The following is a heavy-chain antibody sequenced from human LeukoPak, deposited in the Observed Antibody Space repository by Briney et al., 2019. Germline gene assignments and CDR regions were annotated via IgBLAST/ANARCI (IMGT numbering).Heavy chain of an antibody. Sequence: GGSLRLSCATSGFIFSTYWMSWVRQRPGKGLEWVANIKRDGSEKYYVDSVKGRFTISRDNAKNSLYLQMNSLRAEDTAVYYCARDNNFDHWGQGTLVTVSS. CDR1: GFIFSTYW. V-gene: IGHV3-7*03. CDR2: IKRDGSEK. CDR3: ARDNNFDH. J-gene: IGHJ4*02.